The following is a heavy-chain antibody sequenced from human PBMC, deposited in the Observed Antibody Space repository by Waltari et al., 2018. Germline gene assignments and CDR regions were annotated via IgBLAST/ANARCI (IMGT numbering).Heavy chain of an antibody. CDR3: ALDDDILTGPTSNWYFDI. D-gene: IGHD3-9*01. Sequence: QVQLQQWGAGLLKPSETLSLTCAVSGGSPGGFFWIGLRQSPGKGLEWIGEINHDGTTNYNPSLKSRVTVSVDTSKKQFSLNLSSVTAADTGVYYCALDDDILTGPTSNWYFDIWGRGTLVTVSS. V-gene: IGHV4-34*01. CDR2: INHDGTT. J-gene: IGHJ2*01. CDR1: GGSPGGFF.